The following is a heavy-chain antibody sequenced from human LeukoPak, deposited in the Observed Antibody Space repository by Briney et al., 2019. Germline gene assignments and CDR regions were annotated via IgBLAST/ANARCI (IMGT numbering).Heavy chain of an antibody. J-gene: IGHJ4*02. D-gene: IGHD1-20*01. CDR2: ISGSGGST. CDR3: AKTVSGTLNSSGY. Sequence: GGSLRLSCVASGFTFSSHVMTWVRQAPGKGLEWVSAISGSGGSTYYADSVKGRFTISRDNSKNTLYLQMNSLRAEDTAVYYCAKTVSGTLNSSGYWGQGTLVTVSS. V-gene: IGHV3-23*01. CDR1: GFTFSSHV.